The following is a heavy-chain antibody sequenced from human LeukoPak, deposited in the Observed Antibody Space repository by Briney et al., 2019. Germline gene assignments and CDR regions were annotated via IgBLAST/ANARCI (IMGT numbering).Heavy chain of an antibody. CDR2: ISSGSSYI. CDR1: GFTFSSYN. Sequence: GGSLRLSCAASGFTFSSYNMTWVRQAPGKGLEWVSSISSGSSYIYYADSVKGRFTISRDNAKNSLYLQMNNLRAGDTAVYYCARHIVGAAFDYWGQGTLVTVSS. J-gene: IGHJ4*02. V-gene: IGHV3-21*01. CDR3: ARHIVGAAFDY. D-gene: IGHD1-26*01.